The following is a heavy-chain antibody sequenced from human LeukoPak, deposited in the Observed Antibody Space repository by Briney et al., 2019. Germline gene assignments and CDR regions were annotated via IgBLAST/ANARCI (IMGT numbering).Heavy chain of an antibody. CDR3: ARVGYCGGDCYPFDY. D-gene: IGHD2-21*02. V-gene: IGHV4-34*01. Sequence: SETLSLTCTVSGGSISSYYWSWIRQPPGKGLEWIGEINHSGSTNYNPSLKSRVTISVDTSKNHFSLDLRSVTVADTAVYYCARVGYCGGDCYPFDYWGQGTLITISS. CDR2: INHSGST. J-gene: IGHJ4*02. CDR1: GGSISSYY.